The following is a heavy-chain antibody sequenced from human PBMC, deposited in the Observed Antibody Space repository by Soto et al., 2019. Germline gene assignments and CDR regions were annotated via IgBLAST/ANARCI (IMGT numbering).Heavy chain of an antibody. V-gene: IGHV2-5*02. CDR3: AHRSSSVAAAGNWFDP. J-gene: IGHJ5*02. CDR1: GFSLSTSGVG. Sequence: QITLKESGPTLVKPTQTLTLTCTFSGFSLSTSGVGVGWIRQPPGKALEWVALIYWDDNKRYSPSLKSRLTSPKDTSKNQVVITMTNMDPVDTDTDYCAHRSSSVAAAGNWFDPWGQGTLVTVSS. D-gene: IGHD6-13*01. CDR2: IYWDDNK.